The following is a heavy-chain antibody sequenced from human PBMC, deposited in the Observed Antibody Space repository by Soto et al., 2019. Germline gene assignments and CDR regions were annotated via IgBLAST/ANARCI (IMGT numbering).Heavy chain of an antibody. CDR3: ARVPPCTTMVRGPYLDF. D-gene: IGHD3-10*01. Sequence: QVQLVQSGAEVKKPGASVKVSCKASGYTFTSYGISWVRQAPGQGLEWMGWISAYNGNTNYAQKLQGRVTMTSDTSTSTAYMELRSLRSDDTAVYYCARVPPCTTMVRGPYLDFWGQGTLVTVSS. CDR2: ISAYNGNT. V-gene: IGHV1-18*01. CDR1: GYTFTSYG. J-gene: IGHJ4*02.